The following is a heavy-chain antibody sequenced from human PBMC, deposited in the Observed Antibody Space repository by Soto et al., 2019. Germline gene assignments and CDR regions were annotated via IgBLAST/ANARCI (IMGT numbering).Heavy chain of an antibody. CDR3: ARDAETSMPLVY. J-gene: IGHJ4*02. Sequence: DSVKGRFTISRDNFKNTVYLQMNSLRAEDTAVYYCARDAETSMPLVYWGQGTLGTVSS. V-gene: IGHV3-30*07. D-gene: IGHD5-18*01.